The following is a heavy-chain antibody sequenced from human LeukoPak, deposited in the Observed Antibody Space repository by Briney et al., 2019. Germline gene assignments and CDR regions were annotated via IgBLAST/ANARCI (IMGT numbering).Heavy chain of an antibody. CDR2: ISSSGSTM. V-gene: IGHV3-11*01. J-gene: IGHJ4*02. CDR3: AKDPSGWQNFAFDY. CDR1: GFIFSDYY. D-gene: IGHD6-19*01. Sequence: SGGSLRLSCAASGFIFSDYYMSWIRQAPGKGLEWVSYISSSGSTMYYTDSVKGRFTISRDNAKDSLYLQMNSLRAEDTALYYCAKDPSGWQNFAFDYWGQGTLVTVSS.